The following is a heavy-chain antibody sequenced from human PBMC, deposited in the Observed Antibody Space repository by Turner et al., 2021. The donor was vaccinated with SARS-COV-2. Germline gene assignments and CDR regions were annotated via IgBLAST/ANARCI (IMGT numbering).Heavy chain of an antibody. J-gene: IGHJ4*02. V-gene: IGHV3-30*18. CDR1: GFTFSNYG. CDR3: AKESNFDY. Sequence: QVQLVESGGGVVQPGRSLRLSCAASGFTFSNYGVHWVRQAPGKGLEWVALISYDGSNKYYADSVKGRFTISRDNSKNTLYLQMNSLRAEDTAVYYCAKESNFDYWGQGTLVTVSS. CDR2: ISYDGSNK.